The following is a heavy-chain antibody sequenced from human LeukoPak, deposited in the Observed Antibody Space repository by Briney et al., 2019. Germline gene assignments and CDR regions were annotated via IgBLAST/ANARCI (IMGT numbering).Heavy chain of an antibody. V-gene: IGHV3-30*01. Sequence: GRSLRLSCAASGFTFSSYAMHWVHQAPGKGLEWVAVISFDGGNKYYADSVKGRFTLSRDNSRNTLYLQMDGLRAEDTAVYYCARGGVVTGTTYALDYWGQGTRVTVSS. J-gene: IGHJ4*01. CDR1: GFTFSSYA. D-gene: IGHD1-7*01. CDR3: ARGGVVTGTTYALDY. CDR2: ISFDGGNK.